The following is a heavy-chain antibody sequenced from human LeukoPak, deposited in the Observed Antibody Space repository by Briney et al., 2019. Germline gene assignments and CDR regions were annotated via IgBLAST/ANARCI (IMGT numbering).Heavy chain of an antibody. J-gene: IGHJ3*02. D-gene: IGHD6-13*01. V-gene: IGHV4-59*01. Sequence: SETLSLTCTVSGGSISSYYWSWIRQPPGKGLEWIGYIYYSGSTNYNPSLKSRVTISVDTSKNQFSLKLSSVTAADTAVYYCARAPGLYGTSWYRDAFDIWGQGTMVTVSS. CDR3: ARAPGLYGTSWYRDAFDI. CDR2: IYYSGST. CDR1: GGSISSYY.